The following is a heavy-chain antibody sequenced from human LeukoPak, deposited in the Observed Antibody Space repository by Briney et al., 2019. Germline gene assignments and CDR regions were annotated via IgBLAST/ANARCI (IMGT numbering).Heavy chain of an antibody. CDR3: ARAFGASSGYSVDY. D-gene: IGHD3-22*01. Sequence: GGSLRLSCAASGFTFSSYAMHWVRQAPGKGPEWVTVIWYDGSNKHYADSVKGRFTISRDNSKNTLYLQMDSLRAEDTAIYYCARAFGASSGYSVDYWGKGTLVTVSS. J-gene: IGHJ4*02. CDR1: GFTFSSYA. CDR2: IWYDGSNK. V-gene: IGHV3-33*01.